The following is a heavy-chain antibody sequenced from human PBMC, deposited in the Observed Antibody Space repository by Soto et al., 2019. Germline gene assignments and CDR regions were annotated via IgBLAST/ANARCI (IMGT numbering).Heavy chain of an antibody. CDR3: AKGLPGITGTRGWFDP. Sequence: GGSLRLSCAASGFPFISYGMHWVRQAPGKGLEWVAVISYDGSNKYYADSVKGRFTISRDNSKNTLYLQMNSLRAEDTAVYYCAKGLPGITGTRGWFDPWGQGTLVTVSS. CDR1: GFPFISYG. CDR2: ISYDGSNK. J-gene: IGHJ5*02. V-gene: IGHV3-30*18. D-gene: IGHD1-7*01.